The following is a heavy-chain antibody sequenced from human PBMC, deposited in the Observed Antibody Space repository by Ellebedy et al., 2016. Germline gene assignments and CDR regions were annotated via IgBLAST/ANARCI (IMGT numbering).Heavy chain of an antibody. V-gene: IGHV3-23*01. CDR2: ISGSGGHT. Sequence: GGSLRLXXAASGFTFSSYAMTWVRQAPGKGLEWVSAISGSGGHTYYADSVKGRVTISRDNSKNTLYLQMNSLRVDDTAVYYCAKNLGYSSAGMDVWGQGTTVTVSS. J-gene: IGHJ6*02. CDR1: GFTFSSYA. D-gene: IGHD6-19*01. CDR3: AKNLGYSSAGMDV.